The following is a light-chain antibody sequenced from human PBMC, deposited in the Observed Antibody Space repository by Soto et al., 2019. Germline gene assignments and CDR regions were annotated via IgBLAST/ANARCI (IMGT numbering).Light chain of an antibody. CDR3: QQYGSSPWT. Sequence: EIVLTQSPGTLSLSPGESATLSCRASQSVSSSYLAWYQQKPGQAPRLLIYGASSRATGIPDTFSGSGSGTDFTLTISRLEPEYFAVYYCQQYGSSPWTFGQGTKVEIK. V-gene: IGKV3-20*01. J-gene: IGKJ1*01. CDR2: GAS. CDR1: QSVSSSY.